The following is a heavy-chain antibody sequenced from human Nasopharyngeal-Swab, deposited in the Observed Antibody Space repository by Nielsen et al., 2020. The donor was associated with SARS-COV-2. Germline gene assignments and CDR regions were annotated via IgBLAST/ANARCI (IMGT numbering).Heavy chain of an antibody. Sequence: GGSLRLSCAASGFTFSIYSMNWVRQAPGKGLEWVSYITSSSNTIDYAHSVKGRFTISRDNAKNSLYLQMNSLRAEDTAVYYCAREGVDSASDYSEPFDIWGQGTMVTVSS. CDR3: AREGVDSASDYSEPFDI. D-gene: IGHD5-12*01. CDR1: GFTFSIYS. V-gene: IGHV3-48*01. CDR2: ITSSSNTI. J-gene: IGHJ3*02.